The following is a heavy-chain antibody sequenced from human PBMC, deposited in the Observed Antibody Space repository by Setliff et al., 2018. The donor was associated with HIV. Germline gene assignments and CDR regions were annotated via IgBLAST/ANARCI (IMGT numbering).Heavy chain of an antibody. J-gene: IGHJ4*02. CDR1: GASISRSGYY. V-gene: IGHV4-39*07. CDR2: IYHSGST. Sequence: SETLSLTCTVSGASISRSGYYWGWIRQPPGKGLEWIGSIYHSGSTYYNPSLKSRVTISVDTSKNQFSLKLSSVTAADTAVYYCARLWDTELGDYWGQGTLVTVSS. CDR3: ARLWDTELGDY. D-gene: IGHD5-18*01.